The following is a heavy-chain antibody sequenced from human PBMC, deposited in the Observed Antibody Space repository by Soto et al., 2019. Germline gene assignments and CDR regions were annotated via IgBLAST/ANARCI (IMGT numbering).Heavy chain of an antibody. CDR2: IRSKANSYAT. CDR3: TSDYCSSTSCYRPFDY. D-gene: IGHD2-2*01. Sequence: EVQLVESGGGLVQPGGSLKLSCAASGFTFSGSAMHWVRQASGKGLEWVGRIRSKANSYATAYAASVKGRFTISRDDSKNTAYLQMNSLKTEDTAVYYCTSDYCSSTSCYRPFDYWGQGTLVTVSS. CDR1: GFTFSGSA. J-gene: IGHJ4*02. V-gene: IGHV3-73*02.